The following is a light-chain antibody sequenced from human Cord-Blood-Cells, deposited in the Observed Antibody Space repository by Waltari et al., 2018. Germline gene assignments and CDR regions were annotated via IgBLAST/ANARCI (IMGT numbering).Light chain of an antibody. CDR1: QSVSSK. V-gene: IGKV3-15*01. CDR3: QQCNNWPRLP. Sequence: EIVMTQSPATLSVSPGASATLSCRASQSVSSKLAWYQQKPGQAPRLVICGASTMATGIPAMCIGSGSGTEFTHTISNLQSEEFAVYYRQQCNNWPRLPVGGGTRVEIK. CDR2: GAS. J-gene: IGKJ4*01.